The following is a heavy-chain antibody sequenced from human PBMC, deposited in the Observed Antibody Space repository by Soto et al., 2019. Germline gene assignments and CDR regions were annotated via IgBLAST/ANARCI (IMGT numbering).Heavy chain of an antibody. CDR2: INAGNGNT. V-gene: IGHV1-3*01. J-gene: IGHJ5*02. D-gene: IGHD2-2*01. CDR3: ASVPAATNWFDP. CDR1: GYTFTSYA. Sequence: ASVKVSCKASGYTFTSYAMHWVRQAPGQRLEWMGWINAGNGNTKYSQKFQGRVTITRDTSASTAYMELSSLRSEDTAVYYCASVPAATNWFDPWGQGTLVTVSS.